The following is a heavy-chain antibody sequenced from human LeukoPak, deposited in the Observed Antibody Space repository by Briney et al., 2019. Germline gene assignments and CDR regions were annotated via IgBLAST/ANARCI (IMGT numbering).Heavy chain of an antibody. V-gene: IGHV1-69*13. CDR2: IIPIFGTA. Sequence: SVKVSSKASGGTFSSYAISWVRQAPGQGLEWMGGIIPIFGTANYAQKFQGRVTITADESTSTAYMELSSLRSEDTAVYYCARDFSSWYERPHTGFDYWGQGTLVTVSS. CDR3: ARDFSSWYERPHTGFDY. D-gene: IGHD6-13*01. CDR1: GGTFSSYA. J-gene: IGHJ4*02.